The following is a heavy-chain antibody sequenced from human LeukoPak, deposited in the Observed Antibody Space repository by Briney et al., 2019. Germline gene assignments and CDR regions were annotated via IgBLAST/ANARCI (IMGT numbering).Heavy chain of an antibody. J-gene: IGHJ4*02. Sequence: PSETLSLTCTVSGVSISSGDYYWSWIRQPPGKGLEWIGYIYYSGSTYYNPSLKSRVTISVDTSKNQFSLKLSSVTAADTAVYYCASQKDYYDSSGSPDYWGQGTLVTVSS. CDR1: GVSISSGDYY. V-gene: IGHV4-30-4*01. CDR3: ASQKDYYDSSGSPDY. D-gene: IGHD3-22*01. CDR2: IYYSGST.